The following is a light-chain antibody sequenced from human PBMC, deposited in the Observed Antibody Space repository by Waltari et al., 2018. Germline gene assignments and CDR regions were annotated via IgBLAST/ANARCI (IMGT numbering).Light chain of an antibody. V-gene: IGLV1-51*02. CDR3: ATWDSSLGTWV. CDR2: ENK. J-gene: IGLJ3*02. CDR1: SSTIGNNY. Sequence: QSVLTQPPSVSAAPGQRITISCSGSSSTIGNNYVSWYQQLPGTAPKVLTDENKTLTSGICDRFSGSKLCTSATLGITGLQTGEEADYYCATWDSSLGTWVFGGGTKMTVL.